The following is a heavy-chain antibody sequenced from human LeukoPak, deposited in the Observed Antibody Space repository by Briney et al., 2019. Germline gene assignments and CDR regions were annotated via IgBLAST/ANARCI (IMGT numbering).Heavy chain of an antibody. J-gene: IGHJ4*02. CDR3: ARDRTYGDYRYYFDY. CDR2: ISYGGVFK. V-gene: IGHV3-33*01. D-gene: IGHD4-17*01. Sequence: GGPLRLSCAASGFTFTTHNMHWVRQAPGKGLEWMAFISYGGVFKQYADSVKGRFTISRDNSKNTLYLQMDSLRAEDTAVYYCARDRTYGDYRYYFDYWGQGTLVTVSS. CDR1: GFTFTTHN.